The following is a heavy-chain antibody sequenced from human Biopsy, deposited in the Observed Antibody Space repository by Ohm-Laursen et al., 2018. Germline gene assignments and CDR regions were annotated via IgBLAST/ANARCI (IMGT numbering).Heavy chain of an antibody. D-gene: IGHD3-9*01. CDR3: ARVPAYPSIDGYYGLDL. V-gene: IGHV1-2*02. CDR2: INPNSGNA. Sequence: ATVKISCKASGYTFAGYYLHWVRQAPGHGLEWMGWINPNSGNANYAQSFQGRLTVTRDTSISTAYMELTSPTFDDTAIYYCARVPAYPSIDGYYGLDLWGQGTTVIVSS. CDR1: GYTFAGYY. J-gene: IGHJ6*02.